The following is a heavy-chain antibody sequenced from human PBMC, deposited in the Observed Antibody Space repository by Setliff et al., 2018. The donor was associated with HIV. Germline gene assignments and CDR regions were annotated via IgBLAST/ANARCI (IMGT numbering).Heavy chain of an antibody. V-gene: IGHV1-2*02. CDR3: VRAPYYYDNSGYYYD. D-gene: IGHD3-22*01. CDR1: GFTGYY. CDR2: INPNSGDT. Sequence: ASVKVSCKLRGFTGYYMHWVRQAPGQGPEWMGWINPNSGDTYYAQKFQGSVTMTRDTSINTVYMELTRLRSDDTAVYYCVRAPYYYDNSGYYYDWGQGTLVTVSS. J-gene: IGHJ4*02.